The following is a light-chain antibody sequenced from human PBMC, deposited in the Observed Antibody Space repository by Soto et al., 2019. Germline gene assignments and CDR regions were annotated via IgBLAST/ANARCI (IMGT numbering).Light chain of an antibody. CDR3: QQYNNWPPVT. J-gene: IGKJ5*01. Sequence: EIVMTQSPATLSVSPGERATLSCRASQSVGSNLAWYQQKAGQAPRLLIYDASTRATGIPARFSGSGSGTEFTLTISSLQSEDFALYYCQQYNNWPPVTFGQGTRLEIK. CDR1: QSVGSN. CDR2: DAS. V-gene: IGKV3-15*01.